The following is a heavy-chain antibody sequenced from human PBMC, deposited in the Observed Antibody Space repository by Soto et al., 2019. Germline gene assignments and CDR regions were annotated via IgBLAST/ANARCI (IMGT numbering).Heavy chain of an antibody. V-gene: IGHV2-5*02. J-gene: IGHJ3*02. CDR3: AHIGRWVDTFGI. Sequence: QITLKESGPRLVKPRQTLTLTCTFSGFSRSTSGVAVGWIRQPPGKALEWLAGIYWDDDEYYNPSLNSRLTNNKDTSINQVVLTMTNMDPVDTATYYCAHIGRWVDTFGIWVQGTMVTVSS. CDR2: IYWDDDE. CDR1: GFSRSTSGVA.